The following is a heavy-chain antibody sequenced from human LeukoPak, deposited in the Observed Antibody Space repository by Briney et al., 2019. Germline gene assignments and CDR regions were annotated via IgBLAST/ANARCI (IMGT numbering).Heavy chain of an antibody. V-gene: IGHV4-4*02. D-gene: IGHD6-19*01. Sequence: SETLSLTCDVSGGSITQTNYWTWVRQPPGKGLEWIGEVNLQGSTNYNPSLMRRVAISVDTSANHVSLQLTSVTAADTAVYYCARTYSSGWYYFDYWGQGTLVTVSS. CDR3: ARTYSSGWYYFDY. CDR2: VNLQGST. J-gene: IGHJ4*02. CDR1: GGSITQTNY.